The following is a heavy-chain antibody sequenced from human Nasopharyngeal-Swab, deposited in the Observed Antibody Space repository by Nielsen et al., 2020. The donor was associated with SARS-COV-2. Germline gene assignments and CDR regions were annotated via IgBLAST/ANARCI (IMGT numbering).Heavy chain of an antibody. CDR2: IIPILGIA. V-gene: IGHV1-69*04. Sequence: SVKVSCKASGGTFSSYAISWVRQAPGQGLEWMGRIIPILGIANYAQKFQGRVTITADKSTSTAYMKLSSLRSEDTAVYYCARYYSNYHFWYFELWGRGTLVTVSS. CDR3: ARYYSNYHFWYFEL. J-gene: IGHJ2*01. D-gene: IGHD4-11*01. CDR1: GGTFSSYA.